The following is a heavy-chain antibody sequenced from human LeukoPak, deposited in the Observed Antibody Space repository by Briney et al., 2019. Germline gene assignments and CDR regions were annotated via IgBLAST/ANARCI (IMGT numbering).Heavy chain of an antibody. CDR2: IYYSGST. J-gene: IGHJ4*02. V-gene: IGHV4-39*01. D-gene: IGHD4-23*01. CDR3: ARRNGGNSNFDY. Sequence: SETLSLTCTVSGGSISSSSYYWGWIRQPPGKGLEWIGSIYYSGSTYYNPSLKSRVTMSVDTSKNQFSLKLSSVTAADTAMYYCARRNGGNSNFDYWGQGTLVTVSS. CDR1: GGSISSSSYY.